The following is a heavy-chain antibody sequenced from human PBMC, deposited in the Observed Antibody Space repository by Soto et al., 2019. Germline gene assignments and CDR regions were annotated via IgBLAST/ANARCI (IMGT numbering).Heavy chain of an antibody. CDR1: GFSFSSYG. CDR3: ARDPSYCTGGSCLAFDY. J-gene: IGHJ4*02. D-gene: IGHD2-15*01. CDR2: IWNDGTNK. Sequence: PGGSLRLSCAASGFSFSSYGMHWVRQAPGKGLEWVAVIWNDGTNKYYAESVRGRFTISRDNSRNTLYLQMNSLGAEDTALYYCARDPSYCTGGSCLAFDYWGQGTPVTVSS. V-gene: IGHV3-33*01.